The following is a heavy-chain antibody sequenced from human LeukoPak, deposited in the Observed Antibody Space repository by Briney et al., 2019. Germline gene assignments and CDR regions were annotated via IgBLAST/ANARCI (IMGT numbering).Heavy chain of an antibody. Sequence: GGSLRLSCAASGFALSTYSMTWVRQAPGKGLEWVVYISGSSSIINYADSLKGRFTVSRDNARNSLYLQMNSLRDEDTAVYYCAREGGDGRGWFGYWGQGALVTVSS. J-gene: IGHJ4*02. CDR3: AREGGDGRGWFGY. CDR2: ISGSSSII. D-gene: IGHD6-19*01. V-gene: IGHV3-48*02. CDR1: GFALSTYS.